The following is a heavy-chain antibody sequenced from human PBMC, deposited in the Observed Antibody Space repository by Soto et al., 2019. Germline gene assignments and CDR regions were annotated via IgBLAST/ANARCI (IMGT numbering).Heavy chain of an antibody. Sequence: ETLSLTCTVSGGSISSRSSYWGRIRQPPGKGLEWIGSIYYIGNTYYNPSLKSRVAISIDSSKTRFSLKLNSVTTADTAVYYCAKGPHSASGYYYMDVWGKGTTVTVSS. D-gene: IGHD3-10*01. J-gene: IGHJ6*03. V-gene: IGHV4-39*02. CDR2: IYYIGNT. CDR1: GGSISSRSSY. CDR3: AKGPHSASGYYYMDV.